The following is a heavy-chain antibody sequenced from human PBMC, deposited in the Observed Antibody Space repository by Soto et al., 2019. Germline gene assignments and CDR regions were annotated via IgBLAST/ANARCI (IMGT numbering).Heavy chain of an antibody. Sequence: GASVKVSCKASGYTFTSYGISRVRQAPGKGLEWMGGFDPEDGETIYAQKFQGRVTMTEDTSTDTAYMELSSLRSEDTAVYYCATTPPLNYDFWTGYLGYWGQGTLVTVSS. D-gene: IGHD3-3*01. J-gene: IGHJ4*02. V-gene: IGHV1-24*01. CDR2: FDPEDGET. CDR3: ATTPPLNYDFWTGYLGY. CDR1: GYTFTSYG.